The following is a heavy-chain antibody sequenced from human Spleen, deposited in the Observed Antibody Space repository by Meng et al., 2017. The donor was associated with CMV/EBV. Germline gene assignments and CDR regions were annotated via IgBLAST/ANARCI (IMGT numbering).Heavy chain of an antibody. V-gene: IGHV3-23*01. CDR1: GFTFDKFA. Sequence: GESLKISCAASGFTFDKFAMSWIRQAPGKGLEWVSAISGSGGDTYHADSVKGRFTIFRDNSKNTLYLQMNSLRAEDTAIYYCALIWGRTFDYWGQGTLVTVSS. CDR2: ISGSGGDT. D-gene: IGHD7-27*01. J-gene: IGHJ4*02. CDR3: ALIWGRTFDY.